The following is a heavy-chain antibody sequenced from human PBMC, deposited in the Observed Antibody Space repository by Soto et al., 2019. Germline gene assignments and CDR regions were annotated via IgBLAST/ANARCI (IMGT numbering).Heavy chain of an antibody. CDR2: IIPISDTT. V-gene: IGHV1-69*01. Sequence: QVQLVQSGAEVKKPGSSVKVSCTASGGTFSSYSISWVRQAPGQGLEWMGGIIPISDTTNYAQKFQGRVTITADESTSTAYMELSSLRSEDTAVYYCARSQGSSTSLEIYYYYYSGMDVWGQGTTVTVSS. D-gene: IGHD2-2*01. CDR3: ARSQGSSTSLEIYYYYYSGMDV. CDR1: GGTFSSYS. J-gene: IGHJ6*02.